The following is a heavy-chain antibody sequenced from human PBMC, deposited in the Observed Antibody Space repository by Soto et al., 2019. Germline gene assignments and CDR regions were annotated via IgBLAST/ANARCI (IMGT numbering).Heavy chain of an antibody. CDR3: ARAGGWYVNYYFDY. D-gene: IGHD6-19*01. CDR1: GFNFSSYW. Sequence: PGGSLRLSCAASGFNFSSYWMHWVRQATGKGLVWVSRINSDGSSTSYADSVKGRFTISRDNAKNTLYLQMNSLRAEDTAVYYCARAGGWYVNYYFDYWGQGTLVTVSS. V-gene: IGHV3-74*01. CDR2: INSDGSST. J-gene: IGHJ4*02.